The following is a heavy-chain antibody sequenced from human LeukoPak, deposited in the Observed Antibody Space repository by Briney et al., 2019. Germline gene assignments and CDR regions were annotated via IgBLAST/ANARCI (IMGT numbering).Heavy chain of an antibody. CDR1: GYTFTSYY. CDR3: ARGRPVTIFGVVNWFDP. V-gene: IGHV1-46*01. J-gene: IGHJ5*02. CDR2: INPSGCST. D-gene: IGHD3-3*01. Sequence: ASVKVSCKASGYTFTSYYMHWVRQAPGQGLEWMGIINPSGCSTSYAQKFQGRVTMTRDTSTSTVYMELSSLRSEDTAVYYCARGRPVTIFGVVNWFDPWGQGTLVTVSS.